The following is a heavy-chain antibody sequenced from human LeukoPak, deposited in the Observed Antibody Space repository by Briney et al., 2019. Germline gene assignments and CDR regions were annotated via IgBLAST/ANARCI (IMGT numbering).Heavy chain of an antibody. Sequence: PSETLSLTCTVSGDSISSSTYYWTWIRQPAGKGLEWIGRINTSGSTNYSPSLKSRVAISVDTSKNQFSLKLSSVTAADTAVYYCARFKRAGGWSYFDYWGQGILVTVSS. J-gene: IGHJ4*02. CDR2: INTSGST. V-gene: IGHV4-61*02. D-gene: IGHD6-19*01. CDR3: ARFKRAGGWSYFDY. CDR1: GDSISSSTYY.